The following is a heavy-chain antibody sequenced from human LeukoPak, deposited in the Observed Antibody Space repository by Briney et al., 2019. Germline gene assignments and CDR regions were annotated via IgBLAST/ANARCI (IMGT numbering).Heavy chain of an antibody. J-gene: IGHJ4*02. CDR1: GGSISSYY. V-gene: IGHV4-34*01. Sequence: SEALSLTCTVSGGSISSYYWSWIRQPPGKGLEWIGEINHSGSTNYNPSLKSRVTISVDTSKNQFSLKLSSVTAADTAVYYCARQCIAARPNGIDYWGQGTLVTVSS. D-gene: IGHD6-6*01. CDR3: ARQCIAARPNGIDY. CDR2: INHSGST.